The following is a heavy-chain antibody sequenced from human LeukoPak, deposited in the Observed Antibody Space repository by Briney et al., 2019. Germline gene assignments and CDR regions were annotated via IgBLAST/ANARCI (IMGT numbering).Heavy chain of an antibody. CDR3: ARDAGHYFWYLDY. J-gene: IGHJ4*02. CDR1: GGSISSYY. D-gene: IGHD3-3*01. Sequence: SETLSLTCTVSGGSISSYYWSWIRQPPGKGLEWIGYIYYSGSTNYNPSLKSRVTISVDTSKNQFSLKLSSVTAADTAVYYCARDAGHYFWYLDYWGQGTLVTVSS. CDR2: IYYSGST. V-gene: IGHV4-59*01.